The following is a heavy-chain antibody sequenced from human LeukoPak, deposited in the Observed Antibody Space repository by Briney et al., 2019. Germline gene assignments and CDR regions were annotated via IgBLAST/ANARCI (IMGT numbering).Heavy chain of an antibody. CDR1: GFTFSSYI. D-gene: IGHD2-8*01. V-gene: IGHV3-23*01. CDR2: ISGSGDPR. J-gene: IGHJ4*02. CDR3: AKLYLSGPFDY. Sequence: GGSLRLSCAASGFTFSSYILSWVRQAPGKGLEWVSSISGSGDPRYYADSVKGRFTISRDNSRDTLYLQMNTLRAEDTAVYFCAKLYLSGPFDYWGQGIPVTVSP.